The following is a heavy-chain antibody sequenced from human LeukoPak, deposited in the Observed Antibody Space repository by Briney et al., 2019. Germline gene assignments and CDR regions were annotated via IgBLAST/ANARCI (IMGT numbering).Heavy chain of an antibody. CDR2: ISSSSSTI. J-gene: IGHJ6*02. V-gene: IGHV3-48*02. CDR1: GFTFSSYS. D-gene: IGHD5-18*01. CDR3: ARDRGYSSSYYYGMDV. Sequence: PGGSLRLSCAASGFTFSSYSMNWVRQAPGKGLEWVSYISSSSSTIYYADSVKGRFTISRDNAKNSLYLQMNSLRDEDTAVYYCARDRGYSSSYYYGMDVWGQGTTVTVSS.